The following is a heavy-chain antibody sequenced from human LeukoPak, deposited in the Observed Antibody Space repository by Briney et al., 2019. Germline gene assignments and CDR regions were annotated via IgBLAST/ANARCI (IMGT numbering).Heavy chain of an antibody. Sequence: SETLSLTCAVYGGSFSGYYWSWIRQPPGKGLEWIGEINHSGSTNYNPSLKSRVTISVDTSKNQFSLKLSSVTAADTAVYYCARDSNCSGGSCRFDYWGQGTLVTVSS. CDR3: ARDSNCSGGSCRFDY. CDR2: INHSGST. D-gene: IGHD2-15*01. CDR1: GGSFSGYY. V-gene: IGHV4-34*01. J-gene: IGHJ4*02.